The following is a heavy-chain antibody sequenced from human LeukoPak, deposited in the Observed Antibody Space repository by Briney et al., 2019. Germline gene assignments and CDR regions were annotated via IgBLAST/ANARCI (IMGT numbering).Heavy chain of an antibody. V-gene: IGHV1-2*02. CDR3: ARDDWNYWYFDL. D-gene: IGHD1-1*01. CDR2: INPNSGGT. Sequence: ASVKVSCKASGYTVTGYYMHWVRQAPGQGLEWMGWINPNSGGTNYAQKFQGRVTMTRDTSISTAYMELSRLRSDDTAVYYCARDDWNYWYFDLWGRGTLVTVSS. CDR1: GYTVTGYY. J-gene: IGHJ2*01.